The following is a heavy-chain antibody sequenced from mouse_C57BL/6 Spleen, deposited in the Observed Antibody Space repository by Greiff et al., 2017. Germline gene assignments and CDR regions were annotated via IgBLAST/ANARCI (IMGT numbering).Heavy chain of an antibody. CDR1: GYTFTSYW. D-gene: IGHD1-1*01. V-gene: IGHV1-52*01. CDR3: ARGDGSSCGGDYYYAMDY. J-gene: IGHJ4*01. Sequence: VQLQQPGAELVRPGSSVKLSCKASGYTFTSYWMHWVKQRPIQGLEWIGNIDPSDSETHYNQKFKDKATLTVDKSSSTAYMQLSSLTSEDSAVYYCARGDGSSCGGDYYYAMDYWGQGTSVTVSS. CDR2: IDPSDSET.